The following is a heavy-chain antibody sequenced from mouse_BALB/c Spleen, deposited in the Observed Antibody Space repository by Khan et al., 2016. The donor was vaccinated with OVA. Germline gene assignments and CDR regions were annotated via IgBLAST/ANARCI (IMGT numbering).Heavy chain of an antibody. D-gene: IGHD1-1*01. CDR1: GYTFTNYW. V-gene: IGHV1-87*01. CDR2: TYPGNGDS. Sequence: QIQLVQSGAELARPGASVKLSCKASGYTFTNYWRQWVKQRPGQGLEWIGTTYPGNGDSRYTQNFKGKATLTADESYNTAYMQLSSLTSADSAVYYCARGGITTGYFDYWGLGTTLTVSS. J-gene: IGHJ2*01. CDR3: ARGGITTGYFDY.